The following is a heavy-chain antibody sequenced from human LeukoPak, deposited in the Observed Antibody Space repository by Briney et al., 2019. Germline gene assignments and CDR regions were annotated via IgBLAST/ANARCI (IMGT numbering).Heavy chain of an antibody. V-gene: IGHV6-1*01. D-gene: IGHD3-16*01. CDR3: ARGRAWGVLDY. Sequence: QTLSLTCAISGDSISSNSVVWNGIRQSPSRGLEWLGRTYYRSKWYNEYAVSVKSRITINPDTSKNQFSLQLNSVTPEDTGVYFFARGRAWGVLDYWGQGSLVTVSS. J-gene: IGHJ4*02. CDR2: TYYRSKWYN. CDR1: GDSISSNSVV.